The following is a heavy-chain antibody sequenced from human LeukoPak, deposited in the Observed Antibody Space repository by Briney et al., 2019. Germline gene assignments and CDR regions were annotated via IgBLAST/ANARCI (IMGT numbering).Heavy chain of an antibody. D-gene: IGHD3-10*02. CDR2: ISGSGDRT. J-gene: IGHJ6*02. CDR1: GFTFSSYA. V-gene: IGHV3-23*01. Sequence: GGSLRLSCAASGFTFSSYAMSWVRQAPGKGLEWVAAISGSGDRTYHADSVQGRFTISRDNSKNTLYLQMNSLRVEDTAVYFCAKDVHNYGVDVWGQGTMVTVSS. CDR3: AKDVHNYGVDV.